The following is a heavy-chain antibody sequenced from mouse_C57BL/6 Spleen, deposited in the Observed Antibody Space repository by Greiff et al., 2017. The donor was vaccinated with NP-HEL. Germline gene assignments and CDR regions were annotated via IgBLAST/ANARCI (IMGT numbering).Heavy chain of an antibody. Sequence: QVQLQQPGAELVKPGASVKLSCKASGYTFTSYWMHWVKQRPGQGLEWIGMIHPNSGSTNYNEKFKSKATLTVDKSSSTAYMQLSSLTSEDSAVYYCARGGFATVDYYAMDYWGQGTSVTVSS. CDR2: IHPNSGST. CDR3: ARGGFATVDYYAMDY. D-gene: IGHD1-1*01. J-gene: IGHJ4*01. V-gene: IGHV1-64*01. CDR1: GYTFTSYW.